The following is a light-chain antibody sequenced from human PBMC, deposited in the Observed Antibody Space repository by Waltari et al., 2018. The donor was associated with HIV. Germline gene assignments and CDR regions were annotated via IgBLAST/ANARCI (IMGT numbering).Light chain of an antibody. CDR1: QNINSW. Sequence: DVQMTQSPSTLSASVGDRITITCRASQNINSWLAWIQHKPGKAPRLLIYKASTLESGVPSRFSGSGSGTEFTLTISNLQPDDFATYYCQQYNRYSAFGQGTKVEIK. CDR2: KAS. CDR3: QQYNRYSA. V-gene: IGKV1-5*03. J-gene: IGKJ1*01.